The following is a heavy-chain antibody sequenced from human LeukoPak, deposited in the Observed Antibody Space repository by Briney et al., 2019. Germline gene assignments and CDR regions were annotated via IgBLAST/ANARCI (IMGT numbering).Heavy chain of an antibody. J-gene: IGHJ4*02. CDR1: GFTFSNYG. CDR2: IWYDGGNK. Sequence: PGGSLRLSCAASGFTFSNYGMHWVRQAPGKGLEWVAVIWYDGGNKYYSDSARGRFTISRDNSKNTLYLQMNSLRAEDTAVYYCARGYDYGDYGVVEWGQGTLVTVSS. V-gene: IGHV3-33*01. CDR3: ARGYDYGDYGVVE. D-gene: IGHD4-17*01.